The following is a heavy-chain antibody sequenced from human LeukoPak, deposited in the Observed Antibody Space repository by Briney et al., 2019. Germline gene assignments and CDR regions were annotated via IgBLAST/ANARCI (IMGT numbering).Heavy chain of an antibody. CDR1: GFTFSNAW. D-gene: IGHD2-2*01. CDR2: IKSKTDGGTT. Sequence: GGSLRLSCAASGFTFSNAWMSWVRQAPGKGLEWVGRIKSKTDGGTTDYAAPVKGRLTISRDDSKNTLYLQMNSLKTEDTAVYHCTTLNFIVVVPAGWFDPWGQGTLVTVSS. CDR3: TTLNFIVVVPAGWFDP. V-gene: IGHV3-15*01. J-gene: IGHJ5*02.